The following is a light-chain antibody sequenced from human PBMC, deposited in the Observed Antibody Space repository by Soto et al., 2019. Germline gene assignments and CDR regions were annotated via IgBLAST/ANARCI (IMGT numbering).Light chain of an antibody. V-gene: IGKV3-15*01. J-gene: IGKJ2*01. CDR1: QTVGRN. Sequence: EIVMTQSPVTLSVSPGDTVTLSCRASQTVGRNLAWYQQKSGQAPRLLIFGASTRATGIPARFSGSGSGTDLSLPISSLQSEDFAFYFCHQYIHGPLHTFGQGTKLEI. CDR2: GAS. CDR3: HQYIHGPLHT.